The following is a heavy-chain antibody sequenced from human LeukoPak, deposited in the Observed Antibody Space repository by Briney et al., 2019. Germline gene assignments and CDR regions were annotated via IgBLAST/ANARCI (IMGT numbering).Heavy chain of an antibody. Sequence: GGSLRLSCAASGFTFSGSAMHWVRQASGKGLEWVGRIRSKANSYATAYAASVKGRLTISRDDSKNTAYLQMNSLKTEDTAVYYCTRRSSSGWYYFDYWGQGTLVTVSS. CDR3: TRRSSSGWYYFDY. J-gene: IGHJ4*02. D-gene: IGHD6-19*01. CDR1: GFTFSGSA. V-gene: IGHV3-73*01. CDR2: IRSKANSYAT.